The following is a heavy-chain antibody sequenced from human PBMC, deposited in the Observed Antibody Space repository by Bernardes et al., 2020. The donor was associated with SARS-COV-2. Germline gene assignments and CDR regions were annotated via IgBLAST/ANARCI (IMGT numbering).Heavy chain of an antibody. CDR1: GFTFDDYA. Sequence: GGSLRLSCAASGFTFDDYAMHWVRQAPGKGLEWVSGISWNSGSIGYADSVKGRFTISRDNAKNSLYLQMNSLRAEDTALYYCAKDIGGTYYDSPPGDYWGQGTLVTVSS. CDR2: ISWNSGSI. J-gene: IGHJ4*02. D-gene: IGHD3-22*01. V-gene: IGHV3-9*01. CDR3: AKDIGGTYYDSPPGDY.